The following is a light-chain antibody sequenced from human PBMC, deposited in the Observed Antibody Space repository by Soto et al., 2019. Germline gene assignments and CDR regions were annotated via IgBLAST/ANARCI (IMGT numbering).Light chain of an antibody. CDR1: SSDVGGHKY. J-gene: IGLJ2*01. CDR2: EVS. V-gene: IGLV2-14*01. Sequence: QSALTQPASVSGSPGQSITLSCTGTSSDVGGHKYVSWYQHHPGKAPKLMIYEVSNRPSGVSDRFSGSKSGNTASLTISGLQAEDEADYYCSSYTSSSSPVFGGGTKLTVL. CDR3: SSYTSSSSPV.